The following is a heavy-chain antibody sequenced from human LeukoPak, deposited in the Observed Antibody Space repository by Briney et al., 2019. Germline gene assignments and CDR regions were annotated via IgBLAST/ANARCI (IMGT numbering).Heavy chain of an antibody. Sequence: SVKVSCKASGGTFSSYAISWVRQAPGQGLEWMGRIIPIFGTANYAQKFQGRVTITTDESTGTAYMELSSLRSEDTAVYYCASSDSSSWYVTFDYWGQGTLVTVSS. D-gene: IGHD6-13*01. CDR2: IIPIFGTA. CDR1: GGTFSSYA. V-gene: IGHV1-69*05. CDR3: ASSDSSSWYVTFDY. J-gene: IGHJ4*02.